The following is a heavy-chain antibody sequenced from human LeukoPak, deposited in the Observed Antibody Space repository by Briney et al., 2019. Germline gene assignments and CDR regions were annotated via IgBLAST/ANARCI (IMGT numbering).Heavy chain of an antibody. V-gene: IGHV3-23*01. D-gene: IGHD6-13*01. CDR2: ITGRGGNA. J-gene: IGHJ4*02. Sequence: GGSLRLSCTASGFIYSNYAMSWVRQAPGKGLERVSTITGRGGNAYYADSVKGRFTIPRDNSKSTLYLQMNSLRPEDAAVYYCAKAAATGSGYYFEYWGQGALVTVSS. CDR1: GFIYSNYA. CDR3: AKAAATGSGYYFEY.